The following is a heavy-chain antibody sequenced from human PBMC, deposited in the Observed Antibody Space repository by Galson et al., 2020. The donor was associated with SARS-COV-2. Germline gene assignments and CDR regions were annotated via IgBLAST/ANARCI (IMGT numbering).Heavy chain of an antibody. D-gene: IGHD6-19*01. Sequence: ESGPTLVKPTQTLTLTCTFSGFSFSTSGVGVGWIRQPPGKALEWLALIYWNDEKRYSPSLKSRLTITKDTSKNQVVLTMTNMDPVDTATYYGAHRRSRIVVAGASFDYWGQGTLVTVSS. V-gene: IGHV2-5*01. CDR2: IYWNDEK. CDR3: AHRRSRIVVAGASFDY. J-gene: IGHJ4*02. CDR1: GFSFSTSGVG.